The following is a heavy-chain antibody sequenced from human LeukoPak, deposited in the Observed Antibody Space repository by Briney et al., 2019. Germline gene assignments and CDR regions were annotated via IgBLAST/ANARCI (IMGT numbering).Heavy chain of an antibody. CDR2: IYYSGST. D-gene: IGHD3-10*01. CDR3: ARVTTGSGSFSFDY. J-gene: IGHJ4*02. CDR1: GGSISSYY. V-gene: IGHV4-59*01. Sequence: SETLSLTCTVSGGSISSYYWSWIRQPPGKGLEWIGYIYYSGSTNYNPSLKSRVAISVDTSKNQFSLKLSSVTAADTAVYYCARVTTGSGSFSFDYWGQGTLVTVSS.